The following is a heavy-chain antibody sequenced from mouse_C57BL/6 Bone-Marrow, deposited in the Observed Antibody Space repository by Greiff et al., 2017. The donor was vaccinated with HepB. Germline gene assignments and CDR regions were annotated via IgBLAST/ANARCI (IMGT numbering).Heavy chain of an antibody. CDR1: GYTFTDYY. D-gene: IGHD1-1*01. CDR2: INPNNGGT. V-gene: IGHV1-26*01. J-gene: IGHJ2*01. CDR3: ARFHKGIYYYGSSPRGEGY. Sequence: VQLQQSGPELVKPGASVKISCKASGYTFTDYYMNWVKQSHGKSLEWIGDINPNNGGTSYNQKFKGKATLTVDKSSSTAYMELRSLTSEDSAVYYCARFHKGIYYYGSSPRGEGYWGQGTTLTVSS.